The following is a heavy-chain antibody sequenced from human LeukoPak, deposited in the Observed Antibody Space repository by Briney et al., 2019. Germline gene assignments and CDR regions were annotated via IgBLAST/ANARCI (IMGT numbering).Heavy chain of an antibody. D-gene: IGHD2-15*01. V-gene: IGHV3-23*01. J-gene: IGHJ4*02. CDR3: VRHLATSGSYPLDY. Sequence: GGSLRLSCAASGFTFTDYAMSWVRQAPGTGLQWVSAISGIANAIFYASSVKGRFTISRDNSKNTLSLQMSSLRAEDTAVYYCVRHLATSGSYPLDYWGQGTLVTVSS. CDR1: GFTFTDYA. CDR2: ISGIANAI.